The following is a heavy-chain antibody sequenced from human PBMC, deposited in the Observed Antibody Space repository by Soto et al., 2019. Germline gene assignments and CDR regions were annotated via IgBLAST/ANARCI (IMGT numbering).Heavy chain of an antibody. J-gene: IGHJ5*02. V-gene: IGHV4-39*01. CDR1: GGSIRSSSYY. Sequence: LQPPSLACSVAGGSIRSSSYYWVLIRQAPGKGLEWIGTVFFSGSTFHNPSLQSRVTISLATSKNQFSLKMTSVTVADTAVFYFASGSEYDNSTGQTLDPWGQGTLVTVSS. CDR3: ASGSEYDNSTGQTLDP. CDR2: VFFSGST. D-gene: IGHD3-9*01.